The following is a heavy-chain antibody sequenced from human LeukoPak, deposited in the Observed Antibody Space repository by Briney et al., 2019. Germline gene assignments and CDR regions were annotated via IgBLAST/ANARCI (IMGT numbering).Heavy chain of an antibody. CDR3: SRGGSGLTAMDLFDY. CDR1: GFTFSSFS. J-gene: IGHJ4*02. D-gene: IGHD5-18*01. V-gene: IGHV3-21*01. Sequence: PGGSLRLSSAASGFTFSSFSINWVRQAQGQGLKWVSSMSSTSSVIFYANSVKGRFTISRDNAKDSLYLHMNSLRAEDTAVYYGSRGGSGLTAMDLFDYWGQGTLVTVSS. CDR2: MSSTSSVI.